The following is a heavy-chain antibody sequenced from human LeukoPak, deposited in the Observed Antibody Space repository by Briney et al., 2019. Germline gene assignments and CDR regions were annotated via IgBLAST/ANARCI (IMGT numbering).Heavy chain of an antibody. J-gene: IGHJ4*02. CDR1: GGSISSYY. CDR3: ARVVGAVAGKGYFDY. CDR2: IYYSGST. V-gene: IGHV4-59*01. D-gene: IGHD6-19*01. Sequence: PSETLSLTCTVSGGSISSYYWSWIRQPPGKGLEWIGYIYYSGSTNYNPSLKSRVTISVDTSKSQFSLKLSSVTAADTAVYYCARVVGAVAGKGYFDYWGQGTLVTVSS.